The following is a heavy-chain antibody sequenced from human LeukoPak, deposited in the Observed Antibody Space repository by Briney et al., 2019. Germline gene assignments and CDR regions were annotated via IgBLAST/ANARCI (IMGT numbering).Heavy chain of an antibody. D-gene: IGHD6-19*01. CDR3: ARHESGYSSGWFDAFDI. CDR2: IYHSGST. CDR1: GHSISSDYY. V-gene: IGHV4-38-2*02. Sequence: KPSETLSLTCTVSGHSISSDYYWAWVRQPPGKGLEWIGSIYHSGSTYYSPALKSRVTISVDTSKNQFSLKLSSVTAADTAVYYCARHESGYSSGWFDAFDIWGQGTMVTVSS. J-gene: IGHJ3*02.